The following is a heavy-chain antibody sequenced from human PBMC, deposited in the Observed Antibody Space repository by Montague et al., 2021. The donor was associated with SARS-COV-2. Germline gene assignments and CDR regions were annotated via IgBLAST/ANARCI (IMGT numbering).Heavy chain of an antibody. CDR3: ARFGSGTLEFDL. V-gene: IGHV4-61*02. Sequence: TLSLTCTVSGASISTGIYYWSWIRQPAGKGLEWIGRIRTTGHTDYNSSLESRVFMSVDTSINQFSLSLTSVTAADTAVYFCARFGSGTLEFDLWGRGTLVTVSS. D-gene: IGHD1-26*01. J-gene: IGHJ4*02. CDR2: IRTTGHT. CDR1: GASISTGIYY.